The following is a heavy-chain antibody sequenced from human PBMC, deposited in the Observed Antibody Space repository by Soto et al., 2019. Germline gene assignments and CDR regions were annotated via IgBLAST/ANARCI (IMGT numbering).Heavy chain of an antibody. CDR3: ARVAPHYYDSSGYYPG. D-gene: IGHD3-22*01. J-gene: IGHJ3*01. CDR2: IIPIFGTA. V-gene: IGHV1-69*01. Sequence: QVQLVQSGAEVKKPGSSVKVSCKASGGTFSSYAISWVRQAPGQGLEWMGGIIPIFGTANYAQKFQGRVTITAGESTSTAYMELSSLRSEDTAVYYCARVAPHYYDSSGYYPGWGQGTMVTVSS. CDR1: GGTFSSYA.